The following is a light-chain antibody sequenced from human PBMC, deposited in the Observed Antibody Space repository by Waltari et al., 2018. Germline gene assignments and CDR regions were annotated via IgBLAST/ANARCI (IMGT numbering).Light chain of an antibody. CDR2: SAS. Sequence: DIQMTQSPSSLSASIGDRVLITCRASQTVSSDLHWYQQRPGTAPKLLIYSASTLQRGVPSRFSGSGSVTDFTLTINNLQPDDFATYCCQQNYASPFTFGQGTTLDMK. CDR1: QTVSSD. V-gene: IGKV1-39*01. CDR3: QQNYASPFT. J-gene: IGKJ2*01.